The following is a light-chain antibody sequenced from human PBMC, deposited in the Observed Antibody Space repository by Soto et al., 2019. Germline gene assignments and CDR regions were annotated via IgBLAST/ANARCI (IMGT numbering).Light chain of an antibody. CDR2: DAS. Sequence: GDRVTITCRASQGITTFLAWYQQKPGKAPQILIYDASKLEPGVPSRLSGGGSGTGFTLTISSLQPDDFATYYCQQYSTYPLTFGGGTKVDIK. CDR3: QQYSTYPLT. CDR1: QGITTF. J-gene: IGKJ4*01. V-gene: IGKV1-5*01.